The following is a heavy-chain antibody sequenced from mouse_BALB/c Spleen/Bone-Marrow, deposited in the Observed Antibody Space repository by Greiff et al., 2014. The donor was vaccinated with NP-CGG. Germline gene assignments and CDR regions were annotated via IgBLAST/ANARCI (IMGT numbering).Heavy chain of an antibody. Sequence: VQLKESGGGLVKPGGSLELSCAASGFTFSSCALSWVRRTPEKRLEWVASISSGGTTYYQDSVKGRFTISRDNARNILYLQMSSLGSEDTAIFYCAAITTVAYWGQGTILTVTS. CDR1: GFTFSSCA. CDR3: AAITTVAY. CDR2: ISSGGTT. D-gene: IGHD1-1*01. V-gene: IGHV5-6-5*01. J-gene: IGHJ2*01.